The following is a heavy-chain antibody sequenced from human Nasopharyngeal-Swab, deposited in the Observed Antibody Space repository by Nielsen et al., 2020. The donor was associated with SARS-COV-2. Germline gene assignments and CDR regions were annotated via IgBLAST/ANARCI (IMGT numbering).Heavy chain of an antibody. Sequence: LELVSFIGFSGRETDYADSVRGRITIFRDNAKNSVSLQMNSLSPEDTAVYYCARDKGDYGSEAAGMDVWGQGTTVTVSS. D-gene: IGHD4-17*01. J-gene: IGHJ6*02. V-gene: IGHV3-11*05. CDR3: ARDKGDYGSEAAGMDV. CDR2: IGFSGRET.